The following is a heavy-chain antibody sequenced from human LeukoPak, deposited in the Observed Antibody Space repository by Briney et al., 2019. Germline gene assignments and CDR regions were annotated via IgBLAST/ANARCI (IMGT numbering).Heavy chain of an antibody. D-gene: IGHD6-19*01. J-gene: IGHJ4*02. CDR2: ITDSGGST. CDR3: AKDSRRVRGWYYFDY. Sequence: GPSLRPSCAASGFSFSNYAMSWVRQAPGKGLEWVSGITDSGGSTYYADSVKGRFTISRDNSKNTLYLQMNSLRAEDSAVYYCAKDSRRVRGWYYFDYWGQGTLVTASS. V-gene: IGHV3-23*01. CDR1: GFSFSNYA.